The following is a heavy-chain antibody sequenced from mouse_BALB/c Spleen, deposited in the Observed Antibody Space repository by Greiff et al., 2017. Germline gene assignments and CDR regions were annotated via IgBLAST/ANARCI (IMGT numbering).Heavy chain of an antibody. CDR1: GYAFSSYW. CDR2: IYPGDGDT. D-gene: IGHD2-3*01. J-gene: IGHJ4*01. V-gene: IGHV1-80*01. CDR3: ARDGQLPLAMDY. Sequence: QVQLQQSGAELVRPGSSVKISCKASGYAFSSYWMNWVKQRPGQGLEWIGQIYPGDGDTNYNGKFKGKATLTADKSSSTAYMQLSSLTSEDSAVYFGARDGQLPLAMDYWGQGTSVTVSS.